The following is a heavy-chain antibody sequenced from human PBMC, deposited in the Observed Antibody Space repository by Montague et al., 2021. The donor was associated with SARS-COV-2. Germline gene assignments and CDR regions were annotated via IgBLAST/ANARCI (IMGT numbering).Heavy chain of an antibody. D-gene: IGHD7-27*01. V-gene: IGHV1-24*01. CDR1: GYSLTELP. CDR2: VDPEDGKT. Sequence: SVKVSCKVSGYSLTELPMHWVRQAPGKGREWMGGVDPEDGKTIYAQNFQGRLTIAEDTSADTAYMELSSLRSDDTAVYYCSTSADWGSTGRFDFWGQGTLVTVSS. CDR3: STSADWGSTGRFDF. J-gene: IGHJ4*02.